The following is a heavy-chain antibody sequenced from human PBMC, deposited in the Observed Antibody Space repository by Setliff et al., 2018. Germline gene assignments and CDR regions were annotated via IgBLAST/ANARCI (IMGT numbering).Heavy chain of an antibody. Sequence: PGESLKISCAASGFTFSSYSMNWVRQAPGKGLEWVSYFSGSSSTIRYADPVKGRFTVSRDNSKNTVFLQMNSLTTDDTAVYYCAKVDQFDLEGLDYWGQGALVTVSS. CDR2: FSGSSSTI. J-gene: IGHJ4*02. CDR1: GFTFSSYS. CDR3: AKVDQFDLEGLDY. D-gene: IGHD3-9*01. V-gene: IGHV3-48*04.